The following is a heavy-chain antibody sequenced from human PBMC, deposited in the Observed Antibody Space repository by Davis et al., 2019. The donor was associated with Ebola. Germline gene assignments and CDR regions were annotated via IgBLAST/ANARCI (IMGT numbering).Heavy chain of an antibody. J-gene: IGHJ4*02. CDR3: ARHNYSSTSCYLSEIDY. V-gene: IGHV4-30-2*01. CDR1: GGSISSGGYS. Sequence: LRLSCAVSGGSISSGGYSWSWIRQPPGKGLEWIGYIYHSGSTYYNPSLKSRVTISVDRSKNQFSLNLSSVTAADTAVYYCARHNYSSTSCYLSEIDYWGQGTLVTVSS. CDR2: IYHSGST. D-gene: IGHD2-2*01.